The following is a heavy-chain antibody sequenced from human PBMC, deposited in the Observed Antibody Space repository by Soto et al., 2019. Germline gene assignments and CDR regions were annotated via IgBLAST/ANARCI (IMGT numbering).Heavy chain of an antibody. D-gene: IGHD3-10*01. J-gene: IGHJ6*04. CDR2: VHYTGTT. Sequence: SETLSLTCTVSAGSINSYYWSWIRQPPGKGLEWIGYVHYTGTTNFHPSLKSRVTISVDTSKNQFSLKVRSVTAADTAMYFCARRARLTGLGESSYYYYGLDVWGKGTTVTVSS. CDR3: ARRARLTGLGESSYYYYGLDV. CDR1: AGSINSYY. V-gene: IGHV4-59*01.